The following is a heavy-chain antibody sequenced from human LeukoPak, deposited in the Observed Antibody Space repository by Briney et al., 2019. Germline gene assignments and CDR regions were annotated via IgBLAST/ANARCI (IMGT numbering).Heavy chain of an antibody. J-gene: IGHJ3*02. CDR2: IYYSGST. CDR1: GGSFSGYY. CDR3: ARRTVTTRSFDI. V-gene: IGHV4-59*01. Sequence: PSETLSLTCAVYGGSFSGYYWSWIRQPPGKGLEWIGYIYYSGSTNYNPSLKSRVTISVDTSKNQFSLKLSSVTAADTAVYYCARRTVTTRSFDIWGQGTMVTVSS. D-gene: IGHD4-17*01.